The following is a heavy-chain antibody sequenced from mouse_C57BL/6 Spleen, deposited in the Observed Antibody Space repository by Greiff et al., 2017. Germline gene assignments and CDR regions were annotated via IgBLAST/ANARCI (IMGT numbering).Heavy chain of an antibody. CDR3: AREGVITAGGDYAMDY. CDR1: GYTFTSYW. D-gene: IGHD1-1*01. CDR2: IYPSDSET. J-gene: IGHJ4*01. V-gene: IGHV1-61*01. Sequence: QVQLQQPGAELVRPGSSVKLSCKASGYTFTSYWMDWVKQRPGQGLEWIGNIYPSDSETHYNQKFKDKATLTVDKSSSTAYMQLSSLTSEDSAVYYCAREGVITAGGDYAMDYWGQGTSVTVSS.